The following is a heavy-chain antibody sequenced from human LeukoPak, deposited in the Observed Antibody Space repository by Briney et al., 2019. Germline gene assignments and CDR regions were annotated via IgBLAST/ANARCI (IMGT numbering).Heavy chain of an antibody. Sequence: SETLSLTCTVSGGSITGYYWSWIRQPPRKGLEWIGYIYYSGSTNYNPSLKSRVTISVDTSKSQFSLKLTSVTAADTAVYYCANPSSGYKIDAFDVWGQGTVVAVAS. CDR2: IYYSGST. CDR3: ANPSSGYKIDAFDV. V-gene: IGHV4-59*01. CDR1: GGSITGYY. D-gene: IGHD3-22*01. J-gene: IGHJ3*01.